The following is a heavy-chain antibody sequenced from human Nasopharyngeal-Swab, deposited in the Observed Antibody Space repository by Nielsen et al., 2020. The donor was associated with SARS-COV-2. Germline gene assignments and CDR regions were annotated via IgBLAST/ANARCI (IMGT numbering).Heavy chain of an antibody. CDR1: GYTFTSYY. J-gene: IGHJ3*02. D-gene: IGHD7-27*01. V-gene: IGHV1-69*13. Sequence: SVKVSCKASGYTFTSYYMHWMRQAPGQGLEWMGGIIPIFGTANYAQKFQGRVTITADESTSTAYMELSSLRSEDTAVYYCARPANWGSHDAFDIWGQGTMVTVSS. CDR2: IIPIFGTA. CDR3: ARPANWGSHDAFDI.